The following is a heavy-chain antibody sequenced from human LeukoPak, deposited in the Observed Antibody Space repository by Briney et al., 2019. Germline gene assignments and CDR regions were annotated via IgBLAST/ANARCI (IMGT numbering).Heavy chain of an antibody. J-gene: IGHJ5*02. Sequence: SVKVSCKASGGTFSNNAITWVRQAPGQGLEWMGRIIPIFGTANYAQKLQGRVTISTDESTSTAYMELSTLSSEDTAVYYCARVNYDFWSGYYHNWFDPWGQGSMVTVSS. D-gene: IGHD3-3*01. V-gene: IGHV1-69*05. CDR1: GGTFSNNA. CDR2: IIPIFGTA. CDR3: ARVNYDFWSGYYHNWFDP.